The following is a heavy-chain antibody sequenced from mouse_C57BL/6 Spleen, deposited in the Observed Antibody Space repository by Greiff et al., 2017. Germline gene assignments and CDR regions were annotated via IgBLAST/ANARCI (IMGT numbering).Heavy chain of an antibody. CDR1: GYTFTSYW. CDR2: IYPGSGST. Sequence: QVQLQQPGAELVKPGASVTMSCTASGYTFTSYWITWVKQRPGQGLEWIGDIYPGSGSTHYNEKFKSKATLTVDTSSSTAYLQLSSLPSEDSAVYYCARGYYFDDWGQGTTLTVSS. V-gene: IGHV1-55*01. J-gene: IGHJ2*01. CDR3: ARGYYFDD.